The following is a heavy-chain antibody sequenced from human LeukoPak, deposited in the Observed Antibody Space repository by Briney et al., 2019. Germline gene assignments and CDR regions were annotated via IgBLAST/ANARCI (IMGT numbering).Heavy chain of an antibody. J-gene: IGHJ4*02. CDR3: ARDRLGGYFDY. V-gene: IGHV3-33*01. D-gene: IGHD3-16*01. CDR2: IWYDGSNK. Sequence: GRSLRLSCAASGFTFSSYGMHWVRQAPGKGLEWVAVIWYDGSNKYYADSVKGRFTISRDSSKNTLYLQMNSLRAEDTAVYYCARDRLGGYFDYWGQGTLVTVSS. CDR1: GFTFSSYG.